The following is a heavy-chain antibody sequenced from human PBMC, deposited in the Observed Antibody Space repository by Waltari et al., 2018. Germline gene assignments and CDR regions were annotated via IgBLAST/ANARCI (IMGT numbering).Heavy chain of an antibody. V-gene: IGHV4-39*07. CDR3: ANMGEIFARGTDV. CDR2: IYYSGST. D-gene: IGHD3-16*01. CDR1: GGSISSGSYY. Sequence: QLQLQESGPGLVKPSETLSLPCTVPGGSISSGSYYWGWTRQPPGKGLEWIGSIYYSGSTYYNPSLKSRVTISVDTSKNQFSLKLSSVTAADTAVYYCANMGEIFARGTDVWGQGTTVTVSS. J-gene: IGHJ6*02.